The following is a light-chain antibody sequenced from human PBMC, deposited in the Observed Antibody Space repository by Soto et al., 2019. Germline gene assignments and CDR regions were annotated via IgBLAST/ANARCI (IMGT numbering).Light chain of an antibody. CDR3: QQYDGSPRT. J-gene: IGKJ1*01. CDR2: GAS. Sequence: EIVLTQSPGTLSLSPGERATLSCRASQSLTSSYLAWYQQKPGQAPRLLIYGASSRATGIPDRFTGSGSGTDFTLTSSRLEPEDFAVYYCQQYDGSPRTFGQGTKVEIK. CDR1: QSLTSSY. V-gene: IGKV3-20*01.